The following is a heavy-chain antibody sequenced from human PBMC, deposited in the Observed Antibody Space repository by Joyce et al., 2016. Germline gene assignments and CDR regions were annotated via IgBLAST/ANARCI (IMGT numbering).Heavy chain of an antibody. CDR2: ISSDGNY. J-gene: IGHJ4*02. D-gene: IGHD6-19*01. V-gene: IGHV3-30*04. CDR3: ASLGASGWYGSDY. Sequence: QVQLAESGGGVVQPGRSLKFSCAASGFSFSTYAMHWVRQAPGKGLEWMAVISSDGNYDYANSVRGRFIISRDNSNNTLFLQMNSLRLEDTAVYFCASLGASGWYGSDYWGQGTLVTVSS. CDR1: GFSFSTYA.